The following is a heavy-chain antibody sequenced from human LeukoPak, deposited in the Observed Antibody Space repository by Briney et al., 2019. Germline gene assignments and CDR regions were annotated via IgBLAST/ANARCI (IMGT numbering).Heavy chain of an antibody. J-gene: IGHJ4*02. D-gene: IGHD5-12*01. V-gene: IGHV3-9*01. Sequence: PGGSLRLSCAASEFTFRRYSMNWVRQAPGKGLEWVSGISWNSGSIGYADSVKGRFTISRDNAKNSLYLQMNSLRAEDTALYYCAKGKSGYLKYYFDYWGQGTLVTVSS. CDR2: ISWNSGSI. CDR3: AKGKSGYLKYYFDY. CDR1: EFTFRRYS.